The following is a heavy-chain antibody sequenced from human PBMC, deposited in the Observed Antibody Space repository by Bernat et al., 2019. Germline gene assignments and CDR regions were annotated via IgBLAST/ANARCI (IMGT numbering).Heavy chain of an antibody. Sequence: EVQLVESGGGLVKPGGSLRLSCAASGFTFSSYSMNWVRQAPGKGLEWVSSISSSSSYIYYADSVKGRFTISRDNAKNSLYLQMNSLRAEDTAVYYCAKDVGYSGSLRYFDYWDQGTLVTVSS. V-gene: IGHV3-21*01. D-gene: IGHD5-12*01. CDR3: AKDVGYSGSLRYFDY. CDR1: GFTFSSYS. J-gene: IGHJ4*02. CDR2: ISSSSSYI.